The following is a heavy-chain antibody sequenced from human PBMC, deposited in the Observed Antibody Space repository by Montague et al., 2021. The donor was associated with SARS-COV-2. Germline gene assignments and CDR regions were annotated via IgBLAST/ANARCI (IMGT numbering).Heavy chain of an antibody. V-gene: IGHV3-30-3*01. CDR3: ARDQGGDSYNDD. CDR2: ISFDGTNK. CDR1: GFTFTSYA. D-gene: IGHD3-10*01. Sequence: SLRLSCAASGFTFTSYAMQWVRQAPGKGLEWVAVISFDGTNKYYTDSVKGRFNISRDNSKKTLYLQMHSVRPEDTAVYYCARDQGGDSYNDDWGQGTLVTVAS. J-gene: IGHJ4*02.